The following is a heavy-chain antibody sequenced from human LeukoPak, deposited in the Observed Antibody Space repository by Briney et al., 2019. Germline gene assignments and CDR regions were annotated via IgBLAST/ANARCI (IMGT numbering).Heavy chain of an antibody. V-gene: IGHV4-4*07. J-gene: IGHJ4*02. CDR2: IYTSGST. D-gene: IGHD3-10*01. CDR3: ARDYMRLFGELLYFDY. CDR1: GGSISSYY. Sequence: SETLSLTCTVSGGSISSYYWSWIRQPAGKGLEWIGRIYTSGSTNYNPSLKSRVTMSVDTSKNQFSLKLSSVTAADTAVYYCARDYMRLFGELLYFDYWGQGTLVTVSS.